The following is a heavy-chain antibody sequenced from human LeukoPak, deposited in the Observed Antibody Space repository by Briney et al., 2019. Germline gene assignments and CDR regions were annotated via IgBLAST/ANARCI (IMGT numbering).Heavy chain of an antibody. J-gene: IGHJ4*02. CDR1: GFTLSKAW. CDR3: ARGVEPLAANTLAY. CDR2: LYSDGNT. D-gene: IGHD1-14*01. V-gene: IGHV3-53*01. Sequence: GGSLRLSCAASGFTLSKAWVNWVRQAPGKGLEWVSVLYSDGNTKYADSVQGRFTISRDNSKNTLYLEMNSLSPDDTAVYYCARGVEPLAANTLAYWGQGTLVTVSS.